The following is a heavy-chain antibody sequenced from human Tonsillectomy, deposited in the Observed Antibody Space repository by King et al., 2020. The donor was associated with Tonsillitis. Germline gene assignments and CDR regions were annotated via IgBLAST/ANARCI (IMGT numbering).Heavy chain of an antibody. CDR3: ARAAGYDNSGYYPINAEYFQH. V-gene: IGHV3-30*04. CDR1: GFTFRSYA. D-gene: IGHD3-22*01. J-gene: IGHJ1*01. CDR2: ISYDGSNK. Sequence: VQLVESGGGVVQPGRSLRLSCAASGFTFRSYAMHWVRQAPGKGLEWVAVISYDGSNKYYADSVKGRFTFSRDNSKNRLYLQMNSLRAEDTAVYYCARAAGYDNSGYYPINAEYFQHWGQGTLVTVS.